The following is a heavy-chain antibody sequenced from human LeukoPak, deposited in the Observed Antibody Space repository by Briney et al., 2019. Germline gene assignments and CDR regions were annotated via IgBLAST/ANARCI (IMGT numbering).Heavy chain of an antibody. V-gene: IGHV3-21*01. CDR1: GFSFRSYS. CDR2: ITSTSSDL. Sequence: GGSLRLSCAAAGFSFRSYSMNWVRQAPGKGLEWVSFITSTSSDLFYADSVKGRFTVSRDDARNSLYLQMNNLRAEDTAVYYCARAAGHYFDYWGQGSLVTVSS. J-gene: IGHJ4*02. CDR3: ARAAGHYFDY. D-gene: IGHD3-10*01.